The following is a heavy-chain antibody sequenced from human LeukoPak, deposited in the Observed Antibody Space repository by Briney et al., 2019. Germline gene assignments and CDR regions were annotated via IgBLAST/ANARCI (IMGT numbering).Heavy chain of an antibody. D-gene: IGHD2-2*01. Sequence: SVKVSCKACGCIFSSYASSWVRQAPGQGLEGMGGIIPIFGTANYAQKFQGRVTITADKSTSTAYMELSSLRSEDTAVYYCASPPSVVPAAEYYFDYWGQGTLVTVSS. CDR3: ASPPSVVPAAEYYFDY. CDR2: IIPIFGTA. V-gene: IGHV1-69*06. J-gene: IGHJ4*02. CDR1: GCIFSSYA.